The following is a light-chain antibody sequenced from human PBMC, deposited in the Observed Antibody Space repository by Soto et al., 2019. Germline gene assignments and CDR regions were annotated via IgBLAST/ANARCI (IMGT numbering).Light chain of an antibody. CDR1: SSNIGNNY. Sequence: QSVLTQPPSVSAAPGQKVTISCSGSSSNIGNNYVSWYQQLPGTAPKLLIYDNSNRPSGVPDRFSGSKSGTSASLAITGLQADDEADYYCQSYDSSLSGYVFGAGTKLTVL. V-gene: IGLV1-40*01. CDR3: QSYDSSLSGYV. J-gene: IGLJ1*01. CDR2: DNS.